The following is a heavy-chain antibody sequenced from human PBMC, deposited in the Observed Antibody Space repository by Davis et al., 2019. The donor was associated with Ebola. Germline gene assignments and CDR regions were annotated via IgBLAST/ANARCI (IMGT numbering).Heavy chain of an antibody. V-gene: IGHV3-23*01. D-gene: IGHD6-13*01. CDR1: GFTFSSYA. J-gene: IGHJ4*02. CDR3: ARREAGSNWSVDY. Sequence: PGGSLRLSCAASGFTFSSYAMSWVRQAPGKGLEWVSVISGSGGSTYYADSVKGRFTISRDNSKNTLYLQMNSLRAEDTAVYYCARREAGSNWSVDYWGQGTLVTVSS. CDR2: ISGSGGST.